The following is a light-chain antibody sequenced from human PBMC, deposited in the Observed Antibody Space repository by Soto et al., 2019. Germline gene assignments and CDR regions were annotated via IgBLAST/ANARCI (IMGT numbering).Light chain of an antibody. CDR1: QNIRTY. V-gene: IGKV1-39*01. CDR2: DAS. CDR3: QQTSTTLWT. J-gene: IGKJ1*01. Sequence: DIQMTQSPSSLSASVGDRVTITCRASQNIRTYINWYQQKSGRAPNLLIFDASRLQSGVPSRFSGTGSGTDFTLTITSLQPEEFATYYCQQTSTTLWTFGQGTKV.